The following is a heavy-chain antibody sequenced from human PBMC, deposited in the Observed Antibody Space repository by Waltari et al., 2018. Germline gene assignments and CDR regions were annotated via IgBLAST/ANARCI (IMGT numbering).Heavy chain of an antibody. Sequence: QVQLVESGGGVVQPGRSLRLSCAASGFTFSSYGMPWVRQAPGKGLEWVAVISYDGSNKYYADSVKGRFTISRDNSKNTLYLQMNSLRAEDTAVYYCAKDLGIVGATCPDYWGQGTLVTVSS. CDR1: GFTFSSYG. CDR3: AKDLGIVGATCPDY. CDR2: ISYDGSNK. V-gene: IGHV3-30*18. J-gene: IGHJ4*02. D-gene: IGHD1-26*01.